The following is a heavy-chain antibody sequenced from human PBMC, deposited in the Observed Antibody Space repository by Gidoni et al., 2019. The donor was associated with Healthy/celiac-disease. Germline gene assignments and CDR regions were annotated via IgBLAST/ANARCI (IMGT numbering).Heavy chain of an antibody. CDR2: INHSGST. D-gene: IGHD6-13*01. CDR3: ARGEAAAYYYYGMDV. V-gene: IGHV4-34*01. J-gene: IGHJ6*02. CDR1: GWSFSGYY. Sequence: QVQLPQWGAGLLKPSETLSLTCAVYGWSFSGYYWSWIRQPPGKGLEWIGEINHSGSTNYNPSLKRRVTISVDTSKNQFALKLSSVTAADTAVYYCARGEAAAYYYYGMDVWGQGTTVTVSS.